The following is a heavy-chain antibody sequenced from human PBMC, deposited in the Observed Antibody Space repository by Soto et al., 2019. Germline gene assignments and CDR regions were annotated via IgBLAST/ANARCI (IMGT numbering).Heavy chain of an antibody. CDR3: ARQIGRGSWSLDH. CDR2: IYYTGST. J-gene: IGHJ4*02. CDR1: GGSISSSDYW. Sequence: QLQLQESGPGLVKPAETLSLTCTVSGGSISSSDYWWGWIRQPPGKGLEWIGSIYYTGSTYSNPSLKSRVIISVDTSKNQFSLRLSSVTAADTAVYYCARQIGRGSWSLDHWGQGTLVTVSS. V-gene: IGHV4-39*01. D-gene: IGHD6-13*01.